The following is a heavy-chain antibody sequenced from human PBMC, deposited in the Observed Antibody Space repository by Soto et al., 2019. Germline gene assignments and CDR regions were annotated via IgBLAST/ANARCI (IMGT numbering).Heavy chain of an antibody. CDR1: GFTFSSYA. V-gene: IGHV3-23*01. CDR3: ARAQPTYSSSYFDY. CDR2: ISGRGHDT. Sequence: EVQLLESGGDLVQPGGSLRLSCAASGFTFSSYAMSWVRQAPGKGLEWVSTISGRGHDTYYTDSVTCRSTISSDNSKTTLYVHMNSLRAEDTAVYYCARAQPTYSSSYFDYWGQGTLVTVSS. D-gene: IGHD3-22*01. J-gene: IGHJ4*02.